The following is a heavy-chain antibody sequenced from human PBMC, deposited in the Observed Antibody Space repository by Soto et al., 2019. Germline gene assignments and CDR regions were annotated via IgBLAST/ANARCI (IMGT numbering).Heavy chain of an antibody. CDR3: ARDMTMVRGVYFDY. V-gene: IGHV3-21*01. Sequence: GGSLRLSCAASGFTFSSYSMNWVRQAPGKGLEWVSSISSSSSYIYYADSVKGRFTISRDNAKNSLYLQMNSLRAEDTAVYYCARDMTMVRGVYFDYWGQGTLVTVSS. CDR2: ISSSSSYI. CDR1: GFTFSSYS. D-gene: IGHD3-10*01. J-gene: IGHJ4*02.